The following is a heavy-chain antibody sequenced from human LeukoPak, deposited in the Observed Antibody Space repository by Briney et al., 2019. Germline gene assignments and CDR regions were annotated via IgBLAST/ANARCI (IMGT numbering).Heavy chain of an antibody. CDR3: ARLSGYNYGHVGY. Sequence: PSGTLSLTCAVSGGSISSTNWWSWVRQPPGKGLEWIGEIYHSGSTNYNPSLKSRVTISVDTSKNQFSLKLNSVTAADTAVYYCARLSGYNYGHVGYWGQGTLVTVS. V-gene: IGHV4-4*02. CDR2: IYHSGST. D-gene: IGHD5-18*01. CDR1: GGSISSTNW. J-gene: IGHJ4*02.